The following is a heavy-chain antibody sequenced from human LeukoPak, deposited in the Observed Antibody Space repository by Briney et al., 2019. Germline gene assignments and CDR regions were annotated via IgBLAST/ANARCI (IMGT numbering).Heavy chain of an antibody. Sequence: GGSLRLSCAASGFTFSTYAMHWVRQAPGKGLEYVSDIGTNGGNTYYADSVRGRFTISRDNSKNTLFLQMGSLRADDMAVYYCARWGSTSCYDYWGQGTLVTVSS. V-gene: IGHV3-64*02. CDR1: GFTFSTYA. D-gene: IGHD2-2*01. CDR2: IGTNGGNT. CDR3: ARWGSTSCYDY. J-gene: IGHJ4*02.